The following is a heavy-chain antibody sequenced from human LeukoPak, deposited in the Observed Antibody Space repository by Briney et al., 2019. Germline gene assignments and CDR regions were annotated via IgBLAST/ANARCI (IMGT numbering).Heavy chain of an antibody. V-gene: IGHV3-30*18. J-gene: IGHJ4*02. CDR1: GFTLGTYG. Sequence: AGGSLRLSCAASGFTLGTYGMHWVRQAPGKGPEWVAVISYDGSNKYYADSVKGRFTISRDNSKNTLYLQMDSLRAEDTAVYYCAKVGVSNSWSHYFDDWGQGTLVTVSS. CDR2: ISYDGSNK. CDR3: AKVGVSNSWSHYFDD. D-gene: IGHD6-13*01.